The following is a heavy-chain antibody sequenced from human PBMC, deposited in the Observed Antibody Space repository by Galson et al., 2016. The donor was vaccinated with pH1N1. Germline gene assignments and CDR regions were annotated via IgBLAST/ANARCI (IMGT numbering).Heavy chain of an antibody. CDR3: ARVEGRAAAGTTD. Sequence: SVKVSCRASGYRFRDYYVHWVRQASGHGLEWIGRVDPKTGGTKYGQKFQGRVTMTSDTSITTGYMELTRLKSDDTALYYRARVEGRAAAGTTDWGQGTLVTVSS. CDR2: VDPKTGGT. J-gene: IGHJ4*01. CDR1: GYRFRDYY. D-gene: IGHD6-13*01. V-gene: IGHV1-2*06.